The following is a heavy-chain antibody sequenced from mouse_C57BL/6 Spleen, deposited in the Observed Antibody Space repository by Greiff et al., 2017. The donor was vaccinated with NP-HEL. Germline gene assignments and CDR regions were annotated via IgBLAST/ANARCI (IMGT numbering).Heavy chain of an antibody. CDR2: ISGGGGNT. Sequence: EVHLVESGGGLVKPGGSLKLSCAASGFTFSSYTMSWVRQTPEKRLEWVATISGGGGNTYYPDSVKGRFTISSDNAKNTLYLQMSSLRSEDTALYYCARHPTTVVATGFAYWGQGTLVTVSA. CDR3: ARHPTTVVATGFAY. V-gene: IGHV5-9*01. CDR1: GFTFSSYT. J-gene: IGHJ3*01. D-gene: IGHD1-1*01.